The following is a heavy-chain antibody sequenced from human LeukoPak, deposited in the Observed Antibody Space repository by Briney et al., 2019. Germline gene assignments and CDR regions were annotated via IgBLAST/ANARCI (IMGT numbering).Heavy chain of an antibody. D-gene: IGHD2-2*01. Sequence: SETLSLTCAVYGGSFSGYYWSWIRRPPGKGLEWIGEINHSGSTIYNPSLKSRVTISVDTSKNQFSLKLSSVTAADTAVYYCARCSFGYCSSTSCWRKYYYYYMDVWGKGTTVTVSS. CDR2: INHSGST. CDR3: ARCSFGYCSSTSCWRKYYYYYMDV. J-gene: IGHJ6*03. CDR1: GGSFSGYY. V-gene: IGHV4-34*01.